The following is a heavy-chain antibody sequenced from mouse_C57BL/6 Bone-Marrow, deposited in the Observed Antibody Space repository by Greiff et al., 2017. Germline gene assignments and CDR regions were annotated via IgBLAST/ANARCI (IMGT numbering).Heavy chain of an antibody. D-gene: IGHD2-5*01. CDR2: INPYNGGT. CDR3: ARYSKGYFDV. J-gene: IGHJ1*03. V-gene: IGHV1-19*01. Sequence: VQLKQSGPVLVKPGASVKISCKASGYTFTDYYMNWVKQSHGKSLEWIGVINPYNGGTSYNQKFKGKATLTVDKSSSTAYMELNSLTSEDSAVYYCARYSKGYFDVWGTGTTVTVSS. CDR1: GYTFTDYY.